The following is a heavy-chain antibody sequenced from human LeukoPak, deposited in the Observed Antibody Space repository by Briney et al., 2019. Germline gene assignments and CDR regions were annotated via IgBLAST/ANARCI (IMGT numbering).Heavy chain of an antibody. J-gene: IGHJ4*02. Sequence: SETLSLTCTVSGGSISSYYWSWIRQPPGKGLEWIGYIYYSGSTNYNPSLKSRVTISVDTSKNQFSLKLSSVTAADTAVYHCARVGRDYSNYLDYWGQGTLVTVSS. CDR1: GGSISSYY. CDR3: ARVGRDYSNYLDY. V-gene: IGHV4-59*01. CDR2: IYYSGST. D-gene: IGHD4-4*01.